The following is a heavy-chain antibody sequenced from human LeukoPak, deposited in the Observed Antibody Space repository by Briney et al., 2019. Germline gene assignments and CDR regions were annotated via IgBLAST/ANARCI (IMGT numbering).Heavy chain of an antibody. V-gene: IGHV1-46*01. CDR2: INPTGGST. CDR3: AREYTYGDTDY. D-gene: IGHD5-18*01. CDR1: RYTFTGYS. J-gene: IGHJ4*02. Sequence: ASVKVSCKASRYTFTGYSIYWVRQAPGQGLEWVGIINPTGGSTSYAQKFQGRVTMTRDTSTRTVYMELSSLRSEDTAVYYCAREYTYGDTDYWGQGALVTVFS.